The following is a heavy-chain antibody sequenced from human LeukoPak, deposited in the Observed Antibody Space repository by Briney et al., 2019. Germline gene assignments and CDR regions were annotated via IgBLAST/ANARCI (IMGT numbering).Heavy chain of an antibody. J-gene: IGHJ4*02. V-gene: IGHV1-3*01. CDR2: INGATGNT. CDR3: ARDPPGLRYYDSSGYYNLDY. D-gene: IGHD3-22*01. Sequence: ASVKVSCKASGYTFTSHALHWVRQAPGEGLEWMAWINGATGNTEYSQKFQARVTITRDTSASTAYMELRSLRSDDTAVYYCARDPPGLRYYDSSGYYNLDYWGQGTLVTVSS. CDR1: GYTFTSHA.